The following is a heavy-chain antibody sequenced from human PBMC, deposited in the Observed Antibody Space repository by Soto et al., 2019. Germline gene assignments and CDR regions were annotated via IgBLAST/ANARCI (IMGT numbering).Heavy chain of an antibody. V-gene: IGHV3-9*01. Sequence: EVQLVESGGGLVQPGRSLRLSCAASGFTFDDYAMHWVRQAPGKGLEWVSGIRWNSGRIGYADSVKGRFTISRDNAKNSLYLQMNSLRAEDKALYYCAKDKHGDSYYFDYWGQGTLVTVSS. J-gene: IGHJ4*02. CDR2: IRWNSGRI. CDR3: AKDKHGDSYYFDY. D-gene: IGHD4-17*01. CDR1: GFTFDDYA.